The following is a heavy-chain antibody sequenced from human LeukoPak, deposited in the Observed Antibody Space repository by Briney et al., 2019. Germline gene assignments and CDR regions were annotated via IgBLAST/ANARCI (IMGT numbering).Heavy chain of an antibody. J-gene: IGHJ4*02. D-gene: IGHD6-19*01. V-gene: IGHV4-59*08. Sequence: SETLSLTCSVSGVSIISYYWSWIRQPPGKGLEWIGYIYYSGSTNYNPSLKSRVTISADTSKNQFSLQVSSVSAADTAGYYWGRLPPYSSGWYGFGYGGQGTLVTVSS. CDR3: GRLPPYSSGWYGFGY. CDR1: GVSIISYY. CDR2: IYYSGST.